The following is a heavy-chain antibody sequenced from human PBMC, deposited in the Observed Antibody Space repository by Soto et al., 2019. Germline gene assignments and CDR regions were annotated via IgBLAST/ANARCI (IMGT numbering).Heavy chain of an antibody. CDR3: ASDSHCNGGNCPMGGFDM. J-gene: IGHJ3*02. V-gene: IGHV5-51*01. Sequence: GESLKISCKGSGYGFSIHWVAWLRQMPGKGLEWVGFIYPGNSNTMYSPSFQGHVTISADTALSXXXXXXXXXXXXXTALYFCASDSHCNGGNCPMGGFDMWGQGTMVTVSS. CDR1: GYGFSIHW. CDR2: IYPGNSNT. D-gene: IGHD2-15*01.